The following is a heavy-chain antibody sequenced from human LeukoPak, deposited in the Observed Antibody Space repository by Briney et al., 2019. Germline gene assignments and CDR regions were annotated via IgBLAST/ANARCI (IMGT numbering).Heavy chain of an antibody. V-gene: IGHV4-30-2*01. D-gene: IGHD1-1*01. CDR1: GGSISSGGYS. CDR3: ARGDLPESTVNDAFDI. CDR2: IYHSGST. Sequence: SETLSLTCAVSGGSISSGGYSWSWIRQPPGKGLEWIGYIYHSGSTYYNPSLKSRVTISVDRSKNQFSLKLGSVTAADTAVYYCARGDLPESTVNDAFDIWGQGTMVTVSS. J-gene: IGHJ3*02.